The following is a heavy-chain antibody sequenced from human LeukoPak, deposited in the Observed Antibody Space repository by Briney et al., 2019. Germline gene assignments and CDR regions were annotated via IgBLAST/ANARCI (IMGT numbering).Heavy chain of an antibody. J-gene: IGHJ5*02. Sequence: PGGSLRLSCAASGFTFSSYWMHWVRQAPGKGLVWVSRIKSDGSITNYADSVKGRFTISRDNAKNTLYLQMNSLRVEDTAVYYCARDSSGWFDPWGQGTLVTVSS. V-gene: IGHV3-74*01. CDR2: IKSDGSIT. CDR1: GFTFSSYW. D-gene: IGHD6-19*01. CDR3: ARDSSGWFDP.